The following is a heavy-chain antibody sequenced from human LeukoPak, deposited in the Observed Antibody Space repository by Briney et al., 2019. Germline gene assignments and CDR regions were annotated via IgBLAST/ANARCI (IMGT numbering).Heavy chain of an antibody. Sequence: SETLSLTCTVSGGSISSSSYYWGWIRQPPGKGLEWIGSICYSGSTYYNPSLKSRVTISVDTSKNQFSLKLSSVTAADTAVYYCATNFWSGYWFYWGQGTLVTVSS. CDR2: ICYSGST. CDR3: ATNFWSGYWFY. J-gene: IGHJ4*02. V-gene: IGHV4-39*07. CDR1: GGSISSSSYY. D-gene: IGHD3-3*01.